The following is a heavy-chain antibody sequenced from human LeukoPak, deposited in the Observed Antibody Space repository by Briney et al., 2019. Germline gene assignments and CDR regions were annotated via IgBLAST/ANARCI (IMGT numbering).Heavy chain of an antibody. Sequence: SESLTLTCAVYGGSFSSYSWSWIRQPPGKGLEWIGEINHSGSNNYNPSVKSRVTISGDKSKNQFSLKLNTLTAADTAVYYCARGVVVAATPWFDPWGQETLVTVSS. J-gene: IGHJ5*02. CDR3: ARGVVVAATPWFDP. CDR1: GGSFSSYS. CDR2: INHSGSN. V-gene: IGHV4-34*01. D-gene: IGHD2-15*01.